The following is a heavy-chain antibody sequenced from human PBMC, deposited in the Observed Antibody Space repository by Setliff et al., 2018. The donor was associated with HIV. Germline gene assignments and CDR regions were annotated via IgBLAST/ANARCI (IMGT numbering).Heavy chain of an antibody. Sequence: GASVKVSCKASGVTFNYSFITWVRQAPGQGLEWMRGVVPTIHEATYAQKFQGRVTITADESATTVYMEMSGLTSEDTAIYYCARGADASGYFYREYFQHWGQGTLVTVSS. CDR3: ARGADASGYFYREYFQH. CDR2: VVPTIHEA. CDR1: GVTFNYSF. V-gene: IGHV1-69*13. J-gene: IGHJ1*01. D-gene: IGHD3-22*01.